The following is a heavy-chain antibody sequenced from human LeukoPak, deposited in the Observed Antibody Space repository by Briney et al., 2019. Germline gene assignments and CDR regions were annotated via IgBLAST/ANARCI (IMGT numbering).Heavy chain of an antibody. D-gene: IGHD3-22*01. Sequence: SQTLSLTCAVSGGSISSGGSSWSCIRQPPGKGLEWIGYIYHSGSTYYNPSLKSRVTISVDRSKNQFSLKLSSVTAADTAVYYCASGGSYDSSGYPDYYFDYWGQGTLVTVSS. CDR3: ASGGSYDSSGYPDYYFDY. CDR1: GGSISSGGSS. V-gene: IGHV4-30-2*01. CDR2: IYHSGST. J-gene: IGHJ4*02.